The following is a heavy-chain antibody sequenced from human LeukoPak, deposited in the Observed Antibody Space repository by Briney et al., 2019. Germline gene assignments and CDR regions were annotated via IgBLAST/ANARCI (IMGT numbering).Heavy chain of an antibody. CDR3: AKEIVPPSGYYFDY. V-gene: IGHV3-23*01. CDR1: GFTFSNSA. Sequence: GGSLRLSCAASGFTFSNSAMSWVRQAPGKRLEWVSSISGSGVNTYYADSVKGRFTIFRDNSKNTLYLQMNSLRVEDTAVYYCAKEIVPPSGYYFDYWGPGTLVTVSS. D-gene: IGHD6-6*01. J-gene: IGHJ4*02. CDR2: ISGSGVNT.